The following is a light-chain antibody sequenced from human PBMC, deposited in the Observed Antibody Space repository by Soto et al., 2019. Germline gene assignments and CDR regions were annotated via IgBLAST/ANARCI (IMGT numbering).Light chain of an antibody. CDR1: QNVNSW. J-gene: IGKJ1*01. Sequence: DIQMTQSPTTLSASVGDRVTITCRASQNVNSWVAWYQQKPGKAPKFIIYDAPNLESGVPSRFSGRGSGTEFTLTISSLQPDDFATYYCQRYNSNSRTFGQGTRV. V-gene: IGKV1-5*01. CDR2: DAP. CDR3: QRYNSNSRT.